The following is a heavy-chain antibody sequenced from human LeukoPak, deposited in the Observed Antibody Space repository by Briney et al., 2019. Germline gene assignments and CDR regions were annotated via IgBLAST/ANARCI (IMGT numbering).Heavy chain of an antibody. J-gene: IGHJ4*02. CDR3: AREFTGYGNTDY. CDR2: IRSDGVEK. D-gene: IGHD5-12*01. V-gene: IGHV3-7*03. CDR1: GFTFSSYW. Sequence: GGSLRLSCAASGFTFSSYWMSWVRQAPGKGLEWVANIRSDGVEKYYVDSVRGRFTISTDTAKNTLYLQMSSLRADDTAVYYCAREFTGYGNTDYWGQGTLVTVSS.